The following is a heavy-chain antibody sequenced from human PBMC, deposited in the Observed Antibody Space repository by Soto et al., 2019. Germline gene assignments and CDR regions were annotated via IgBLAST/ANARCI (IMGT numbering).Heavy chain of an antibody. D-gene: IGHD3-10*01. Sequence: QVQLVQSGAEVKKPGSSVKVSCKASGGIFSTYAISWLRQAPGQGLEWMGGIIPLFGTPNYVQRFQGRVTITADESTSTAYMELSRLRSEDTAVYYCARDRADYGSGNYYNRIDFWGQGTLVTVSS. CDR2: IIPLFGTP. CDR3: ARDRADYGSGNYYNRIDF. CDR1: GGIFSTYA. J-gene: IGHJ4*02. V-gene: IGHV1-69*01.